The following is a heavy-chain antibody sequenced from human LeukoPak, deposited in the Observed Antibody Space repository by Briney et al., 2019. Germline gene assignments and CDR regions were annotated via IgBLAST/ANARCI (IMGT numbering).Heavy chain of an antibody. D-gene: IGHD3-9*01. Sequence: ASVKVSCKASGYTFTSYGISWVRQAPGQGLEWMGWISAYNGNTNYAQKLQGRVTMTTDTSTSTAYMELRSLRSDDTAVYYCARFVRNVLRYFDWLEDHAFDIWGQGTMVTVSS. CDR3: ARFVRNVLRYFDWLEDHAFDI. J-gene: IGHJ3*02. V-gene: IGHV1-18*01. CDR2: ISAYNGNT. CDR1: GYTFTSYG.